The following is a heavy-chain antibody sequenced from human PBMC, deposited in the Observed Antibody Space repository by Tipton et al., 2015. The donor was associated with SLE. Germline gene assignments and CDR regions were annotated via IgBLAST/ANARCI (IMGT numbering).Heavy chain of an antibody. V-gene: IGHV4-59*08. Sequence: LRLSCTVSGGSISNYYWTWIRQPPGKGLEWIGYIYYSGSTNYNPSLKSRVTISVHTSKNQFSLKLNSVTAADTAVYYCATLAAGRGGRGYWGQGTLVTVSS. CDR3: ATLAAGRGGRGY. J-gene: IGHJ4*02. CDR2: IYYSGST. CDR1: GGSISNYY. D-gene: IGHD4-23*01.